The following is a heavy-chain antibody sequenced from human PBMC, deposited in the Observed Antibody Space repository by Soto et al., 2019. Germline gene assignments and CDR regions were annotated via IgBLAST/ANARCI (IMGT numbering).Heavy chain of an antibody. D-gene: IGHD3-16*01. V-gene: IGHV1-18*01. CDR1: GYIFVNYG. J-gene: IGHJ6*02. Sequence: QVQLVQSGDEVRKPGSSVKVSCKASGYIFVNYGIAWVRQAPGQGLEWMGWISPYSGNTHYASKVQGRLTMTTDTSTSTGHTGPGGLTSDDTAVYYCAMVDNYVTPTPQDVWGQGTTVTVSS. CDR3: AMVDNYVTPTPQDV. CDR2: ISPYSGNT.